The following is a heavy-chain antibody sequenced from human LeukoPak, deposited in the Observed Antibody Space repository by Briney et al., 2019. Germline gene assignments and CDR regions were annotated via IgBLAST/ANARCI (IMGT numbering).Heavy chain of an antibody. CDR1: GFTFSSCS. CDR2: ISSSSSYI. Sequence: PGGSLTLSCAPSGFTFSSCSMNWVRQPPGKGLEWVSSISSSSSYIYYADSVKGRFTISRDNAKNSLYLQMNSLRAEDTAVYYCARDFDYGDYGVNYFDYWGQGTLVTVSS. V-gene: IGHV3-21*01. D-gene: IGHD4-17*01. CDR3: ARDFDYGDYGVNYFDY. J-gene: IGHJ4*02.